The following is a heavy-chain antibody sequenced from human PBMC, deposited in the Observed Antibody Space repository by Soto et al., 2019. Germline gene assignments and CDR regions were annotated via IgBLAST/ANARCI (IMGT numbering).Heavy chain of an antibody. CDR1: GDSITSGDNY. CDR2: IYHSGHT. V-gene: IGHV4-30-4*01. J-gene: IGHJ4*02. CDR3: ARHGSY. Sequence: SETLSLTCTVSGDSITSGDNYWSWIRQPPGKGLEWIGYIYHSGHTYYNPSLKSRLSISVDTSKNQFSLTLTSVTAADTAVYYCARHGSYWGQGTLVTVSS.